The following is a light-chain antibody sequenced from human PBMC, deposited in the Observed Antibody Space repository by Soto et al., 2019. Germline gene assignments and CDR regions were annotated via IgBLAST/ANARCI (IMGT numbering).Light chain of an antibody. J-gene: IGKJ5*01. Sequence: EIVLTQSPGTLSLSPGEGATLSCRASQSVSSSYLAWYQQKPGQAPRLLIYGASSRATGIPARFSGSGSGTDFTLTISSLQPEDFATYYCQQFNNYPITFGQGTRLEIK. CDR3: QQFNNYPIT. CDR1: QSVSSSY. V-gene: IGKV3-20*01. CDR2: GAS.